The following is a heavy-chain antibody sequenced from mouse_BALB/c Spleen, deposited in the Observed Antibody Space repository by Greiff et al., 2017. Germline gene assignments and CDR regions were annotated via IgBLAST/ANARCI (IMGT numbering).Heavy chain of an antibody. D-gene: IGHD1-1*01. Sequence: VKLQESGPGLVAPSQSLSITCTVSGFSLTGYGVNWVRQPPGKGLEWLGMIWGDGSTDYNSALKSRLSISKDNSKSQVFLKMNSLQTDDTARYYCARATTVVAKGWYFDVWGAGTTVTVSS. V-gene: IGHV2-6-7*01. CDR3: ARATTVVAKGWYFDV. J-gene: IGHJ1*01. CDR2: IWGDGST. CDR1: GFSLTGYG.